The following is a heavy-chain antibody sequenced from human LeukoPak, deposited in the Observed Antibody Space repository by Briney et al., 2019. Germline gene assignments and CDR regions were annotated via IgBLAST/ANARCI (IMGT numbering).Heavy chain of an antibody. J-gene: IGHJ4*02. Sequence: SETLSLTCTVSGGSISSSSYYWGWIRQPPGKGLEWIGNIYYSGSTYYNPSLKSRVTISVDTSKNQFSLKLSSVTAADTAVYYCARRYTSSWYLDYWGQGTLVTVSS. CDR3: ARRYTSSWYLDY. CDR1: GGSISSSSYY. D-gene: IGHD6-13*01. CDR2: IYYSGST. V-gene: IGHV4-39*01.